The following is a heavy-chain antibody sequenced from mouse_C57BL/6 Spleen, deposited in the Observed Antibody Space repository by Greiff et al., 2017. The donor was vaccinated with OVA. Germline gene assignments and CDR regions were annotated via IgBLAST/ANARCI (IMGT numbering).Heavy chain of an antibody. Sequence: QVQLKQSGAELVRPGASVKLSCKASGYTFTDYYINWVKQRPGQGLEWIARIYPGSGNTYYNEKFKGKATLTAEKSSSTAYMQLSSLTSEDSAVYFCAREYSNYGYFDVWGTGTTVTVSS. CDR3: AREYSNYGYFDV. CDR2: IYPGSGNT. J-gene: IGHJ1*03. CDR1: GYTFTDYY. D-gene: IGHD2-5*01. V-gene: IGHV1-76*01.